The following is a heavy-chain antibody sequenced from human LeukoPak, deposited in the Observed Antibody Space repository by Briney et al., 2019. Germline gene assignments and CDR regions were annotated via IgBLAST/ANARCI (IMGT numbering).Heavy chain of an antibody. CDR3: ATEQRITIFGVVKDY. J-gene: IGHJ4*02. D-gene: IGHD3-3*01. V-gene: IGHV4-34*01. Sequence: KTSETLSLTCAVYGGSFSGYYWSWIRQPPGKGLEWIGEINHSGSINYNPSLKSRVTISVDTSKNQFSLKLSSVTAADTAVYYCATEQRITIFGVVKDYWGQGTLVTVSS. CDR1: GGSFSGYY. CDR2: INHSGSI.